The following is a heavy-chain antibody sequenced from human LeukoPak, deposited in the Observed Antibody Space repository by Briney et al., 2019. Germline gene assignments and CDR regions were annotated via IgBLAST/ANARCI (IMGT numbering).Heavy chain of an antibody. CDR3: AKYDTTVTPHFDY. V-gene: IGHV3-30*02. CDR1: GFTFSSYG. CDR2: IRNDGSNK. J-gene: IGHJ4*02. Sequence: AGGSLRLSCAVSGFTFSSYGMHWVRQAPGKGLEWVALIRNDGSNKYCADSVKGRFTISRDNSKNTLYLQMNSLRAEDTAVYYCAKYDTTVTPHFDYWGQGTLVTVSS. D-gene: IGHD4-17*01.